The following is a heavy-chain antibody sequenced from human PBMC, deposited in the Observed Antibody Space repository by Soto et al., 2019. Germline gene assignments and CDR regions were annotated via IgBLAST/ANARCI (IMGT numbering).Heavy chain of an antibody. CDR3: AQCLLGVNYYYGMDV. CDR1: GGTYSRYA. V-gene: IGHV1-69*13. Sequence: SVKGSCKTSGGTYSRYAVSWVRQAPGQGLEWMGGIIPIFATADYAQKFQGRVTITADESTSTAYMELSSLRSEDTAVYYCAQCLLGVNYYYGMDVWGQGTTVTVSS. CDR2: IIPIFATA. D-gene: IGHD3-16*01. J-gene: IGHJ6*02.